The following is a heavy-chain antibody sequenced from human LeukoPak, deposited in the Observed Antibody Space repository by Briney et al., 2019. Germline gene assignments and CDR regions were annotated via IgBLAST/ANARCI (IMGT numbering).Heavy chain of an antibody. CDR2: INHSGST. CDR3: ARGITREGYPNDY. CDR1: GGFFSGYY. V-gene: IGHV4-34*01. J-gene: IGHJ4*02. D-gene: IGHD5-24*01. Sequence: SETLSLTGALYGGFFSGYYWSWIRQPPGKGLEWIGEINHSGSTIYNPSLKSRVTISVDKSKNQFSLTQNSVTAADTAVYYCARGITREGYPNDYWGQGTLVTVSS.